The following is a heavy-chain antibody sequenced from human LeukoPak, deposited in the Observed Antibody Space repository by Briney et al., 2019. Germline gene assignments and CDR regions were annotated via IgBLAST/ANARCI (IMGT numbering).Heavy chain of an antibody. V-gene: IGHV3-23*01. CDR2: ITVSDDIT. D-gene: IGHD3-9*01. CDR3: AKWGGYDILTGYYDSDY. J-gene: IGHJ4*02. CDR1: GFIVSNYA. Sequence: GASLTLSCAASGFIVSNYALSWVRQAPRTGQEWVSAITVSDDITYYADSVTGRFTISRENPKKTLYLQVNSMRAEDTAIYYCAKWGGYDILTGYYDSDYGGEGTLVTVSS.